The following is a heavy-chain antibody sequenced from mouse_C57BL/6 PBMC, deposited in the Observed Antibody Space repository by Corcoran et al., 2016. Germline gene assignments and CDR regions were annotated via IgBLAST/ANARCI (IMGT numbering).Heavy chain of an antibody. Sequence: EVQLQQSGPELVKPGASVKISCKASGYTFTDYYMNWVKQSHGKSIEWIGDINPNNGGTSYNQKFKGKATLTVDKSSSTAYMELRSLTSEDSAVYYCARWAYGSSIDYWGQGTTLTVSS. CDR3: ARWAYGSSIDY. J-gene: IGHJ2*01. V-gene: IGHV1-26*01. CDR1: GYTFTDYY. CDR2: INPNNGGT. D-gene: IGHD1-1*01.